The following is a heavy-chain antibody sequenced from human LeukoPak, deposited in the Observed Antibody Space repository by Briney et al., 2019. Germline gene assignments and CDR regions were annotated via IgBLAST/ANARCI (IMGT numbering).Heavy chain of an antibody. J-gene: IGHJ4*02. D-gene: IGHD2-15*01. CDR2: IYYSGST. CDR3: ARDYCSGGSCYEDY. CDR1: GVSFSGYY. V-gene: IGHV4-59*01. Sequence: SETLSLTCAVYGVSFSGYYWSWIRQPPGKGLEWIGYIYYSGSTNYNPSLKSRVTISVDTSKNQFSLKLSSVTAADTAVYYCARDYCSGGSCYEDYWGQGTLVTVSS.